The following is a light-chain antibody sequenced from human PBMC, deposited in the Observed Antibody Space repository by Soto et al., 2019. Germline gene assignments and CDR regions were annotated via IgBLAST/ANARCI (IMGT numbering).Light chain of an antibody. J-gene: IGKJ1*01. Sequence: EIVMTQSPAILSVSPGERATLSCRANQSISSNLAWYQQKPGQAPRLLIYGAATRATGIPARFSGSGPGTDFTLTISRLQPEDFAVYHCQQYGSSPWTFGQGTKVDIK. CDR3: QQYGSSPWT. CDR2: GAA. V-gene: IGKV3-15*01. CDR1: QSISSN.